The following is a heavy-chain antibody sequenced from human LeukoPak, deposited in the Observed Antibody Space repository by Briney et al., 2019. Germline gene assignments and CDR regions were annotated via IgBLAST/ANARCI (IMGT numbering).Heavy chain of an antibody. CDR1: GGSISSYY. CDR3: ARERWPLYYYYYGMDV. V-gene: IGHV4-59*01. CDR2: TYYSGST. D-gene: IGHD6-13*01. Sequence: SETLSLTCTVSGGSISSYYWSWIRQPPGKGLEWIGYTYYSGSTNYNPSLKSRVTISVDTSKNQFSLKLSSVTAADTAVYYCARERWPLYYYYYGMDVWGQGTTVTVSS. J-gene: IGHJ6*02.